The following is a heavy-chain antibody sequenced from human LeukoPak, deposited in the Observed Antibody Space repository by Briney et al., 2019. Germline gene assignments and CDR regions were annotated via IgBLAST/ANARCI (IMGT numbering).Heavy chain of an antibody. Sequence: SETLSLTCTVSGGSISSGGYYWSWIRQHPGKGLEWIGYIYYSGSTNYNPSLKSRVTISVDTSKNQFSLKLSSVTAADTAVYYCARVARVGYNYSPGYYFDYWGQGTLVTVSS. CDR2: IYYSGST. D-gene: IGHD5-24*01. CDR3: ARVARVGYNYSPGYYFDY. J-gene: IGHJ4*02. CDR1: GGSISSGGYY. V-gene: IGHV4-31*03.